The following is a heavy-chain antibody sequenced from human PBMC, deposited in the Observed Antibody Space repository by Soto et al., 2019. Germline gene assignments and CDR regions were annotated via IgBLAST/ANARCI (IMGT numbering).Heavy chain of an antibody. CDR2: VSAPGGST. V-gene: IGHV3-23*01. D-gene: IGHD6-19*01. CDR3: ARHKPIAVAGTDY. CDR1: GFTFSNYA. Sequence: VQLLESGGGFVQPGGSLRLSCTTSGFTFSNYAMTWVRQVGGKGLERVSSVSAPGGSTYYAASLKGRFTISIDNSKSIVYLEMTSLTAEDTALYYCARHKPIAVAGTDYWCQGTLVTVTS. J-gene: IGHJ4*02.